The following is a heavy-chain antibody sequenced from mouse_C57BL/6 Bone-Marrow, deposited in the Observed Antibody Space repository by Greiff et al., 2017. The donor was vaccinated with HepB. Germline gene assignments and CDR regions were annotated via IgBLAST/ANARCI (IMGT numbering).Heavy chain of an antibody. CDR2: IHPADGAT. D-gene: IGHD1-1*01. J-gene: IGHJ2*01. V-gene: IGHV1-74*01. CDR1: GYTLTSYW. CDR3: AIDGKDY. Sequence: QVQLQQPGAELVKPGASVKVSCKASGYTLTSYWMPWVKQSPGQGLEWIGRIHPADGATNYNQKFNGKATLTVEKSSSPAYMQISSLTSEDSAVYYCAIDGKDYWGQGTTLTVSS.